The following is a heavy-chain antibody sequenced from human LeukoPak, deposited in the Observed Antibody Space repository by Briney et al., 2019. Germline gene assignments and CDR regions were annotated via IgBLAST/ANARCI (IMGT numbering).Heavy chain of an antibody. J-gene: IGHJ4*02. V-gene: IGHV4-38-2*02. CDR1: GYSISSGYY. D-gene: IGHD3-22*01. Sequence: TSETLSLTCTVSGYSISSGYYWGWIRQPPGKGLEWIGSIYLSGSTYYNPSLKSRVAISVDTSKNQFSLKLSSVTAADTAVYYCARDRYYYDSSGSPFDYWGQGTLVTVSS. CDR2: IYLSGST. CDR3: ARDRYYYDSSGSPFDY.